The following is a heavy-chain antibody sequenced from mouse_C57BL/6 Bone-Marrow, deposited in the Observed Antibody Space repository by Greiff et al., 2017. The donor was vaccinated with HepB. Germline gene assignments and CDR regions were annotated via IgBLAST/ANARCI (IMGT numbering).Heavy chain of an antibody. V-gene: IGHV1-81*01. D-gene: IGHD2-1*01. CDR3: ARGSGNYLYYAMDY. CDR1: GYTFTSYG. J-gene: IGHJ4*01. CDR2: IYPRSGNT. Sequence: QVQLKQSGAELARPGASVKLSCKASGYTFTSYGISWVKQRTGQGLEWIGEIYPRSGNTYYNEKFKGKATLTADKSSSTAYMELRSLTSEDSAVYFCARGSGNYLYYAMDYWGQGTSVTVSS.